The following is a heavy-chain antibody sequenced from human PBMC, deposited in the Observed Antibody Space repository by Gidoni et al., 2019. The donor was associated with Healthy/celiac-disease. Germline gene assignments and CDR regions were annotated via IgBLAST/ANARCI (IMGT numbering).Heavy chain of an antibody. Sequence: EVQLVESGGVLVQPGRSLRLSCAASGFTFDDYAMHWVRQAPGKGLELVSCISWNSGSIGYADSVKGRFTISRDNAKNSLYLQMNSLRAEDTALYYCAKDIWDCGGDCYSYYYYGMDVWGQGTTVTVSS. CDR1: GFTFDDYA. CDR3: AKDIWDCGGDCYSYYYYGMDV. CDR2: ISWNSGSI. V-gene: IGHV3-9*01. D-gene: IGHD2-21*02. J-gene: IGHJ6*02.